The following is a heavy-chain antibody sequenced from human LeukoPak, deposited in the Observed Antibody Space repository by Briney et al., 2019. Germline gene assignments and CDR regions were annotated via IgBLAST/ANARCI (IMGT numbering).Heavy chain of an antibody. D-gene: IGHD6-19*01. Sequence: PSETLSLTCAVSGGSISSGGYSWSWIRQPPGKGLEWIGYIYHSGSTYYNPSLKSRVTISVDRSKNQFSLKLSSVTAADTAVYYCARGPINSSGWYYGMDVWGQGTTVTVSS. CDR2: IYHSGST. CDR3: ARGPINSSGWYYGMDV. J-gene: IGHJ6*02. V-gene: IGHV4-30-2*01. CDR1: GGSISSGGYS.